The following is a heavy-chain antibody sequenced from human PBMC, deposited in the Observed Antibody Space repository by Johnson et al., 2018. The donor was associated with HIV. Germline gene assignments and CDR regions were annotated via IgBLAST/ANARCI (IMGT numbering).Heavy chain of an antibody. CDR2: IRYDGDNK. D-gene: IGHD3-22*01. Sequence: QVQLVESGGGVVQPGGSLRLSCAAFGFTFSYYGMHWVRQAPGKGLEWVAFIRYDGDNKYYGDSVKGRFTISRDNSKDTLYLQMNGLRPEDTAVYYCARAPPYYGGYSVSDAFDIWGQGTMVTVSS. CDR1: GFTFSYYG. CDR3: ARAPPYYGGYSVSDAFDI. J-gene: IGHJ3*02. V-gene: IGHV3-30*02.